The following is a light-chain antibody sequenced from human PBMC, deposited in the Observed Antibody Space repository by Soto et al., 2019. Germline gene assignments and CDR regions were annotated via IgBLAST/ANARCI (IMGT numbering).Light chain of an antibody. CDR3: QQYYSIPYT. CDR1: QNISSTY. J-gene: IGKJ2*01. CDR2: ATS. Sequence: EIVLTQSPGTLSLSSGEGATLSCRASQNISSTYLAWYQQKPGQAPRLLIYATSSRATGIPDRFSGSGSGTDFTLTITRLEPEDVAVYYCQQYYSIPYTFGQGTKLEIK. V-gene: IGKV3-20*01.